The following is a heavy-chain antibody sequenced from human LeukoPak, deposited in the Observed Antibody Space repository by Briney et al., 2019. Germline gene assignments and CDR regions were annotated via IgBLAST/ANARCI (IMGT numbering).Heavy chain of an antibody. D-gene: IGHD3-10*01. Sequence: GGSLRLSCAASGFTVSSTYMSWVRQAPGEGLVWVSRTNEHGTIINYADSVKGRFTISRDNAKNTLYLQMSSLRTEDSALYYCVVDLSGSADYWGQGTLVTVSS. CDR3: VVDLSGSADY. V-gene: IGHV3-74*01. CDR1: GFTVSSTY. J-gene: IGHJ4*02. CDR2: TNEHGTII.